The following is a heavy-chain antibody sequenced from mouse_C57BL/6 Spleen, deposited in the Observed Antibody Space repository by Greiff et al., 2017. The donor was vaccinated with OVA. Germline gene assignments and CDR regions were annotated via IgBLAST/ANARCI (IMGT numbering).Heavy chain of an antibody. D-gene: IGHD1-1*01. CDR2: ISSGSSTI. V-gene: IGHV5-17*01. Sequence: EVQGVESGGGLVKPGGSLKLSCAASGFTFSDYGMHWVRQAPEKGLEWVAYISSGSSTIYYADTVKGRFTIPRDNAKNTLFLQMTSLRSEDTAMYYCARGAYYYGSSYVYFDVWGTGTTVTVSS. CDR1: GFTFSDYG. J-gene: IGHJ1*03. CDR3: ARGAYYYGSSYVYFDV.